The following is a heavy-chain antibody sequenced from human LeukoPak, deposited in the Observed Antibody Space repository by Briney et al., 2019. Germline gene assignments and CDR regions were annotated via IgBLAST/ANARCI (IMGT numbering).Heavy chain of an antibody. J-gene: IGHJ6*02. CDR1: GGSISSSSYY. D-gene: IGHD2-2*02. Sequence: SETLSLTCTVSGGSISSSSYYWGWIRQPPGKGLEWIGSIYYSGSTYYNPSLKSRVTISVDSSKNQFSLKLSSVTAADTAVYYCARGRIVVVPAAINGYYYYGMDVWGQGTTVTVSS. V-gene: IGHV4-39*01. CDR2: IYYSGST. CDR3: ARGRIVVVPAAINGYYYYGMDV.